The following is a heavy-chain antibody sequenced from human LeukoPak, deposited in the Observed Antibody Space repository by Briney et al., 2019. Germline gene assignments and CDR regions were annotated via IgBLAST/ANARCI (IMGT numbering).Heavy chain of an antibody. CDR2: ISGSGDTL. V-gene: IGHV3-23*01. CDR1: GFTFSDYA. J-gene: IGHJ4*02. CDR3: AKGWVVPAAIAGHFDY. D-gene: IGHD2-2*01. Sequence: GGSLRLSCAASGFTFSDYAMSWVRQAPGKGLEWVSAISGSGDTLYYADSVKGRFTISRDKSKNTLYLQMNSLRAEDTAVYYCAKGWVVPAAIAGHFDYRGQGTLVTVSS.